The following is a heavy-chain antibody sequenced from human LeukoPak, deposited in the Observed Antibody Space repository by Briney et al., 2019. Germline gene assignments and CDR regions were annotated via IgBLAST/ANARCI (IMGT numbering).Heavy chain of an antibody. CDR2: ISYDGSNR. Sequence: GGSLRLSCAASGFTLSSYGMHWVRQAPGKGLEWVAVISYDGSNRYYADSVKGRFTISRDNSKNTLYLQTNSLRAEDTAVYSCSRDQDSSGYSYADYWGQGTLVTVSS. CDR3: SRDQDSSGYSYADY. J-gene: IGHJ4*02. D-gene: IGHD3-22*01. V-gene: IGHV3-30*03. CDR1: GFTLSSYG.